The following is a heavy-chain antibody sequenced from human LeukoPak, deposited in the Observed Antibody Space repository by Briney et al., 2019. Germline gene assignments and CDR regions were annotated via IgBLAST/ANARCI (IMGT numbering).Heavy chain of an antibody. CDR1: GFTFSTYW. J-gene: IGHJ1*01. CDR2: INTDGSST. D-gene: IGHD3-9*01. CDR3: AKDDILTGYRFQH. V-gene: IGHV3-74*01. Sequence: GGSLRLSCAASGFTFSTYWMHWVRQAPGKGLMWVSRINTDGSSTSYADSVKGRFTFSRDNAKNTLYLQMNSLRAEDTAVYYCAKDDILTGYRFQHWGQGTLVTVSS.